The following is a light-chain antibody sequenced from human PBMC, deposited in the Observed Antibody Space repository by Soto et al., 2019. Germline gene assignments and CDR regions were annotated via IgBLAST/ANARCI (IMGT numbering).Light chain of an antibody. CDR1: QSVSSN. CDR2: GAS. J-gene: IGKJ4*01. Sequence: EIVMTQSPATLSVSPGERATLSCRASQSVSSNLAWYQQKSGQAPRLLISGASTRATSIPARFSGSGSGTQFTLTISSLQSEDFAVYYCQQYNNWPLPFGGGTKADIK. V-gene: IGKV3-15*01. CDR3: QQYNNWPLP.